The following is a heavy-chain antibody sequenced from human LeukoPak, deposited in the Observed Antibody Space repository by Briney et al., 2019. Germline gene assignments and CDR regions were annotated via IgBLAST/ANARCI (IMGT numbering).Heavy chain of an antibody. D-gene: IGHD3-10*01. CDR1: GHTFNNYA. V-gene: IGHV3-33*01. Sequence: GRSLRLSCAASGHTFNNYAMHWVRQAPGKGLEWVAIIWYDGNNKYYADSVKGRFTISRDNSKDTLYLQMNSLRAEDTAMYYCARAAGSGSYYNPLIDYWGQGTLVTVSS. CDR2: IWYDGNNK. J-gene: IGHJ4*02. CDR3: ARAAGSGSYYNPLIDY.